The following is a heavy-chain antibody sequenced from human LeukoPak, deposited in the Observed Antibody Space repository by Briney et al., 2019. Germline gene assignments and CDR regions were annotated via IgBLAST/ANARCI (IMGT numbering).Heavy chain of an antibody. Sequence: SETLSLTCTVSGGSISSGSYYWSWIRQPAGKGLEWIGRIYTSGSTNYNPSLKSRVTISVGTSKNQFSLKLSSVTAADTAVYYCARGYDSSGYYYDNWFDPWGQGTLVTVSS. J-gene: IGHJ5*02. CDR1: GGSISSGSYY. CDR3: ARGYDSSGYYYDNWFDP. CDR2: IYTSGST. V-gene: IGHV4-61*02. D-gene: IGHD3-22*01.